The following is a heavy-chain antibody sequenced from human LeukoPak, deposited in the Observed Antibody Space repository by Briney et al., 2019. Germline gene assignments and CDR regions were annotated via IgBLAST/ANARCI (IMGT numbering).Heavy chain of an antibody. D-gene: IGHD5-18*01. CDR2: IYYSGTT. V-gene: IGHV4-39*01. CDR1: GGSISSSRYY. J-gene: IGHJ5*02. CDR3: ARYSYGGEDWFDP. Sequence: KPSETLSLTCAVSGGSISSSRYYWACIRQPPGKGPDRLGSIYYSGTTSYSPYLKSPVTIFLDASKNQFSLKLTSLTAADTAVYYCARYSYGGEDWFDPWGQGTLVTVSS.